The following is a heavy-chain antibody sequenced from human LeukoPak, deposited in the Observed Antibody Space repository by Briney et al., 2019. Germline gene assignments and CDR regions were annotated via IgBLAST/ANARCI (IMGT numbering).Heavy chain of an antibody. CDR3: ARDLGVLTGTFFDF. D-gene: IGHD3-9*01. Sequence: ASVKVSCKASGYTFTSYGISWMRQAPGQGLQWMGWISDYNGNTNYALNTNYAQKFQGRVTLTTDTSTSTAYLELRSLRSDDTAIYYCARDLGVLTGTFFDFWGQGTLVTVYS. CDR1: GYTFTSYG. CDR2: ISDYNGNTNYALNT. V-gene: IGHV1-18*01. J-gene: IGHJ4*02.